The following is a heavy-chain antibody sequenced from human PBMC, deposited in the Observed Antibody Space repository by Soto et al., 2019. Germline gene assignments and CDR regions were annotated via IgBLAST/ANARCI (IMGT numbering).Heavy chain of an antibody. CDR3: ARVNVVVVAATREYYFDY. V-gene: IGHV1-2*02. CDR2: INPNSGGT. D-gene: IGHD2-15*01. J-gene: IGHJ4*02. CDR1: GYTFTGYY. Sequence: VKVSCKASGYTFTGYYMHWVRQAPGQGLEWMGWINPNSGGTNYAQKFQGRVTMTRDTSISTAYMELSRLRSDDTAVYYCARVNVVVVAATREYYFDYWGQGTLVTVSS.